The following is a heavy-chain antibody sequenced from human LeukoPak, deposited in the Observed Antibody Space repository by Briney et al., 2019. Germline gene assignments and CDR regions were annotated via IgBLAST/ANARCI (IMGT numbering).Heavy chain of an antibody. CDR1: GFTFSSSA. J-gene: IGHJ4*02. Sequence: GGSLRLSCEASGFTFSSSAMSWVRQVPGKGLEWVSGISASGGSTSYADSVKGRFTISRDNSKNTVCLQMNSLRVEDTAVYYCARDPSGSGWSLNNWGQGTLVTVSS. CDR2: ISASGGST. V-gene: IGHV3-23*01. CDR3: ARDPSGSGWSLNN. D-gene: IGHD6-19*01.